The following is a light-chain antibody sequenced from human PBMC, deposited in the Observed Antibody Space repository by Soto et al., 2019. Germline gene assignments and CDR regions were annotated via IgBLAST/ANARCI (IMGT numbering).Light chain of an antibody. CDR3: QQYYLHPLT. J-gene: IGKJ4*01. CDR1: QRIGTS. V-gene: IGKV1-5*01. Sequence: DIQMTQSPSTLSASVGDRVTVTCRASQRIGTSLAWYQQKPGKAPKLLIYDASSLENSVPTRVSGFGSGTEFTLTISSLQPDDFATYFCQQYYLHPLTFGRGTKVEMK. CDR2: DAS.